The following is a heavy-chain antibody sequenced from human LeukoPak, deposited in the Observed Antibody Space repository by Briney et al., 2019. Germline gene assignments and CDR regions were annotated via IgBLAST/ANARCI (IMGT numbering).Heavy chain of an antibody. D-gene: IGHD3-3*01. V-gene: IGHV3-48*01. CDR2: ISSSSSTI. J-gene: IGHJ4*02. Sequence: SGGSLRLSYAASGFTFSSYSMNWVRQAPGKGLEWVSYISSSSSTIYYADSVKGRFTISRDNAKNSLYLQMNSLRAEDTAVYYCVRDNYDFWSGPPSPDYWGQGTLVTVSS. CDR3: VRDNYDFWSGPPSPDY. CDR1: GFTFSSYS.